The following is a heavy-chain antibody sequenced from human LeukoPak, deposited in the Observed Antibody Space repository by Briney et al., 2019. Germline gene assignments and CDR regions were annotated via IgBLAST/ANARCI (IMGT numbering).Heavy chain of an antibody. CDR1: GGSFSGYY. D-gene: IGHD1-26*01. V-gene: IGHV4-34*01. Sequence: SETLSLTCAVYGGSFSGYYWSWIRQPPGKGLEWIGEINHSGSTNYNPSLKSRVTISVDTSKNQFSLELSSVTAADTAVYYCARGGWRASGPRVGRSATYMDVWGKGTTVTVSS. CDR2: INHSGST. CDR3: ARGGWRASGPRVGRSATYMDV. J-gene: IGHJ6*03.